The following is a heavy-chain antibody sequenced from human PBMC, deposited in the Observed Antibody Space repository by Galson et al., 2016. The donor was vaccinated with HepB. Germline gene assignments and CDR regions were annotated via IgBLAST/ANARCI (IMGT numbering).Heavy chain of an antibody. CDR1: GASISSSNW. J-gene: IGHJ5*02. Sequence: ETLSLTCAVSGASISSSNWWSWVRQPPGKGLEWIGEIYHTGSTNYNPSLKSRVTISVDKSKNHFSLKLSSVTAADTAVSYCAEIRSYYDCWSASRPRYNWFDPWGQGTLVTVSS. D-gene: IGHD3-3*01. CDR2: IYHTGST. CDR3: AEIRSYYDCWSASRPRYNWFDP. V-gene: IGHV4-4*02.